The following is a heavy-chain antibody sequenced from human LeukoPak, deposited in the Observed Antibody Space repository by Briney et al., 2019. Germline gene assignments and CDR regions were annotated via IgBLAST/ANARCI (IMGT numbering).Heavy chain of an antibody. V-gene: IGHV3-21*01. Sequence: PGGSLRLSCAASGFTFSRYSMNWVRQAPGKGLEWVSSISSSSTYIYYADSVKGRFTISRDNAKKSLYLQMSSLRAEDTAVYYCVRTAGRDGGIWGQGTLVTVSS. CDR2: ISSSSTYI. CDR1: GFTFSRYS. J-gene: IGHJ4*02. CDR3: VRTAGRDGGI. D-gene: IGHD1-26*01.